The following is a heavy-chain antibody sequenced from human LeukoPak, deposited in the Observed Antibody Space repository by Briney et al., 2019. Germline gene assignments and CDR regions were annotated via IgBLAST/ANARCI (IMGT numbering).Heavy chain of an antibody. CDR3: AGCSGASCYYITSPLYFDY. Sequence: SETLSLTCTVSGGSIRSSSYYWGWIRQPPGKGLEWIGTIYYSGSTYYNPSLKSRITVSVDTSKIQFSLKLSSVTAADTAVYYCAGCSGASCYYITSPLYFDYWGQGTLVTVSS. J-gene: IGHJ4*02. CDR2: IYYSGST. CDR1: GGSIRSSSYY. V-gene: IGHV4-39*07. D-gene: IGHD2-15*01.